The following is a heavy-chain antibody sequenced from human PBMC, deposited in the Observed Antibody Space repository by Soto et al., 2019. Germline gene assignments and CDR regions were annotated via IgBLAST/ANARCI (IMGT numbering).Heavy chain of an antibody. CDR3: ARAYYGDYPYFDY. CDR1: GGSFSSYY. CDR2: IYCSGST. Sequence: SETLSLTCAVSGGSFSSYYWSWIRQPPGEGLEWIGSIYCSGSTNYNPSLKSRVTISIDTSKNQFSLKLISVTAADTAVYFCARAYYGDYPYFDYWRQGTLVTVSS. V-gene: IGHV4-59*01. D-gene: IGHD4-17*01. J-gene: IGHJ4*02.